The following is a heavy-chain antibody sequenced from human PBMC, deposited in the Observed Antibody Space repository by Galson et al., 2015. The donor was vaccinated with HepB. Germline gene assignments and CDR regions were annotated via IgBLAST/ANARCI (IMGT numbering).Heavy chain of an antibody. D-gene: IGHD2-8*01. V-gene: IGHV3-23*01. CDR2: ISGSGGDT. CDR3: AKEPPGYCRNGVCSEYYYYGMDV. Sequence: SLRLSCAASGFTFSSYAMNWVRQAPGKGLEWVSGISGSGGDTYYPDSVKGRFTISRDNSKNTLYLQMNSLRAEDTAVYYCAKEPPGYCRNGVCSEYYYYGMDVWGQGTTVTASS. CDR1: GFTFSSYA. J-gene: IGHJ6*02.